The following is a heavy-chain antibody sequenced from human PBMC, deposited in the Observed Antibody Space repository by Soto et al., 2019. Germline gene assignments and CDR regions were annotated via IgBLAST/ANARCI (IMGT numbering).Heavy chain of an antibody. D-gene: IGHD3-10*02. J-gene: IGHJ6*02. Sequence: QVQLVESGGGVVQPGRSLRLSCAASGFTFSSYGMHWVRQAPGKGLEWVAVISYDGSNKYYADSVKGRFTISRDNSKNTLYLQMNSLRAEDTAVYYCAKPDLFGIWHPADYYYGMDVWGQGTTVTVSS. CDR1: GFTFSSYG. CDR2: ISYDGSNK. V-gene: IGHV3-30*18. CDR3: AKPDLFGIWHPADYYYGMDV.